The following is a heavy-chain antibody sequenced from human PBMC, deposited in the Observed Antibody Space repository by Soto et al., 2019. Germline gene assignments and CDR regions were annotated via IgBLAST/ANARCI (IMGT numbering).Heavy chain of an antibody. V-gene: IGHV1-2*04. J-gene: IGHJ3*02. CDR2: INPNSGGT. CDR1: GYTFAGYY. Sequence: ASVKVSCKASGYTFAGYYMHWVRQAPGQGLEWMGWINPNSGGTNYAQKFQGWVTMTRDTSISTAYMELSRLRSDDTAVYYCARGRGPYYDILTGYQDAFDIWGQGTMVTVSS. CDR3: ARGRGPYYDILTGYQDAFDI. D-gene: IGHD3-9*01.